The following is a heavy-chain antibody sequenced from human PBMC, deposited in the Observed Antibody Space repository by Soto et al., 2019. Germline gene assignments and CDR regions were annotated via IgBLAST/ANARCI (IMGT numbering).Heavy chain of an antibody. Sequence: GESLKISCKGSGYSFASYWIGWVRQMPGKGLEWMGIIYPRDSDTRYSLSFQGQVTISADKSITTAFLQWSSLKASDTAMYYCATQAPHNAGWYSWGQGPLVTVSS. V-gene: IGHV5-51*01. D-gene: IGHD6-19*01. CDR3: ATQAPHNAGWYS. J-gene: IGHJ5*02. CDR2: IYPRDSDT. CDR1: GYSFASYW.